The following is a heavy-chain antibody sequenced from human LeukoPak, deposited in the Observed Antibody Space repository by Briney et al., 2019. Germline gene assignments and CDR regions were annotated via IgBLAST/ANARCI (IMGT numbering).Heavy chain of an antibody. CDR1: GGSISSGDFY. J-gene: IGHJ4*02. CDR3: ARGGELPTYYFDY. Sequence: SETLSLTCTVSGGSISSGDFYWSWIRQHPGKGLEWIGYIHYSGSTYCNPSLKSRVTSSVDTSKNQFSLKLSSVTAADTAVCYCARGGELPTYYFDYWGQGTLPPSPQ. D-gene: IGHD3-10*01. V-gene: IGHV4-31*03. CDR2: IHYSGST.